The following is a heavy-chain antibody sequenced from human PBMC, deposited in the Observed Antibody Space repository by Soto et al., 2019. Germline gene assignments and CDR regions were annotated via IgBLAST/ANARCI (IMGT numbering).Heavy chain of an antibody. J-gene: IGHJ4*02. V-gene: IGHV3-30*18. CDR3: AEDPEQWLAPPNY. D-gene: IGHD6-19*01. Sequence: QVQLVESGGGVVQPGRSLRLSCAASGFTFRSYGMHWVRQAPGKGLEWVAAISDNGNNKYYADSVKGRFTVSRDNSKNTLYLQMNSLRAEDTAVYCCAEDPEQWLAPPNYWGQGTLVTVSS. CDR2: ISDNGNNK. CDR1: GFTFRSYG.